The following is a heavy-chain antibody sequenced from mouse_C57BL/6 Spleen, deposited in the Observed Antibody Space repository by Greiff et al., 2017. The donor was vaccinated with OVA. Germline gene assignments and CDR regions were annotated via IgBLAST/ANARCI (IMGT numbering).Heavy chain of an antibody. CDR3: ARRLYYGSSYGGFAY. D-gene: IGHD1-1*01. V-gene: IGHV5-17*01. J-gene: IGHJ3*01. Sequence: DVMLVESGGGLVKPGGSLKLSCAASGFTFSDYGMHWVRQAPEKGLEWVAYISSGSSTIYYADTVKGRFTISRDNAKNTLFLQMTSLRSEDTAMYYCARRLYYGSSYGGFAYWGQGTLVTVSA. CDR2: ISSGSSTI. CDR1: GFTFSDYG.